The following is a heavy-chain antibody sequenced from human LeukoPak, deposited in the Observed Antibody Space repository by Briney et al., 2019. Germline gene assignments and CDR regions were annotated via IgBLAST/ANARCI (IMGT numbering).Heavy chain of an antibody. CDR2: INHSGST. V-gene: IGHV4-34*01. CDR3: MRGHRASTTQLWYTPRVPIFDY. J-gene: IGHJ4*02. D-gene: IGHD5-18*01. Sequence: SETLSLTSAVYGGSLSGYYWSWIRQPAGKGLEWIGEINHSGSTNYNPSLKSRGTISVDTSKNQFSLELTTVTAGDPAHHCWMRGHRASTTQLWYTPRVPIFDYRGQGTLVTVSS. CDR1: GGSLSGYY.